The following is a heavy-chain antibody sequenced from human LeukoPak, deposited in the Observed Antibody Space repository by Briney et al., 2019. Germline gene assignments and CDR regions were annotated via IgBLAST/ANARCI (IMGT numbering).Heavy chain of an antibody. CDR1: GFTFSNM. D-gene: IGHD1-1*01. CDR3: ARSLTTLTYEGY. Sequence: PGGSLRLSCAASGFTFSNMMNWVRQAPGKGLEWVSSINSGSTYTYYTESVKGRFTVSRDNAKNSLFLQMNSPRAEDTAIYYCARSLTTLTYEGYWGQGTLVTVSS. CDR2: INSGSTYT. J-gene: IGHJ4*02. V-gene: IGHV3-21*01.